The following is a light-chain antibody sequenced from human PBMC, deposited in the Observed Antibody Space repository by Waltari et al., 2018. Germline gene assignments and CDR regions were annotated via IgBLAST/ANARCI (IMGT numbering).Light chain of an antibody. V-gene: IGKV1-5*03. CDR1: QSISTW. CDR3: QQYDTFSAT. CDR2: KAS. Sequence: DIQMPQSPSTLTASVGDRVTITGRASQSISTWLAWYQQKPGKAPKLLIYKASYLESGVPSRFSGSGSGTEFTLTITSLQPDDFATYYCQQYDTFSATFGPGTTVDI. J-gene: IGKJ1*01.